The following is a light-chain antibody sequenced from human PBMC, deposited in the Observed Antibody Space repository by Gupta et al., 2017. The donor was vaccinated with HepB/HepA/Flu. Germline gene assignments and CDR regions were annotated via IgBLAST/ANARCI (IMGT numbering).Light chain of an antibody. CDR2: DVS. Sequence: EIVMTQSPATLSVSPGERATLSCRASHSVSSNLAWYQQKPGQAPRLLLYDVSTRSPGIPARFSGSGSGTEFTLPISSLQSEDFAVYYCQQYINWPPLTFGGGTKVEIK. J-gene: IGKJ4*01. CDR1: HSVSSN. CDR3: QQYINWPPLT. V-gene: IGKV3-15*01.